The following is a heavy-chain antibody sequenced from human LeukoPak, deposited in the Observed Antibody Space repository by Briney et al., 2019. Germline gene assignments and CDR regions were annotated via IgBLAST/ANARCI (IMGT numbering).Heavy chain of an antibody. CDR3: ARDLFSGSYTRHQVLAYCYYGMDV. Sequence: GGSLRLSCAASGFTFSDYYMSWIRQAPGKGLEWVSYISSSSSYTNYADSVKGRFTISRDNAKNSLYLQMNSRRAEDTAVYYCARDLFSGSYTRHQVLAYCYYGMDVWGQGTTVTVSS. CDR1: GFTFSDYY. V-gene: IGHV3-11*05. J-gene: IGHJ6*02. CDR2: ISSSSSYT. D-gene: IGHD1-26*01.